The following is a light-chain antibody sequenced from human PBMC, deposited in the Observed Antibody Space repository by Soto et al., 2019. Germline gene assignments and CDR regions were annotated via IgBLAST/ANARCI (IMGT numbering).Light chain of an antibody. J-gene: IGLJ2*01. V-gene: IGLV2-14*01. CDR2: DVT. CDR3: SSYTRSSTVV. CDR1: SSDVGGYNY. Sequence: QSVLTQPASVSGSPGQSISISCTGTSSDVGGYNYVSRYQQHPGKAPKLMIYDVTNRPSGISSRFSGSKSANTASLTISGLQAEDEADYYCSSYTRSSTVVFGGGTKLTVL.